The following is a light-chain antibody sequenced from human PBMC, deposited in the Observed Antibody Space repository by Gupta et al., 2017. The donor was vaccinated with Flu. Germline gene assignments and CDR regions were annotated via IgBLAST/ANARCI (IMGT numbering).Light chain of an antibody. CDR2: DDS. J-gene: IGLJ3*02. Sequence: GRNDSGSKNGNWYQQKRVPAPVLVVYDDSGRPAGIPERFSGSNSENTATLTISGVEAGDEADYYCKVWDSSSKHWVFGGGTKLTVL. CDR3: KVWDSSSKHWV. CDR1: DSGSKN. V-gene: IGLV3-21*02.